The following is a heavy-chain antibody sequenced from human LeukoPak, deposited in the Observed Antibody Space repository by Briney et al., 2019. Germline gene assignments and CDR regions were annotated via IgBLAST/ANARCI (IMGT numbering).Heavy chain of an antibody. V-gene: IGHV1-8*01. J-gene: IGHJ5*02. D-gene: IGHD4/OR15-4a*01. CDR1: GYTFTSYD. Sequence: ASVKVSCKASGYTFTSYDINWARQATGQGLEWMGWMNPNSGNTGYAQKFQGRVTMTRNTSISAAYMELSSLRSEDTAVYYCARVLQGPNLSWFDPWGQGTLVTVSS. CDR2: MNPNSGNT. CDR3: ARVLQGPNLSWFDP.